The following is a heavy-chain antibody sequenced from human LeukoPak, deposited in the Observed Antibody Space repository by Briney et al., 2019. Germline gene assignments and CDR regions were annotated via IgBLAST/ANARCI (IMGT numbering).Heavy chain of an antibody. CDR3: ARGPPNWGYDY. CDR2: MSPNSGDT. V-gene: IGHV1-8*01. J-gene: IGHJ4*02. D-gene: IGHD7-27*01. CDR1: GYTFTSYD. Sequence: ASVKVSCKASGYTFTSYDFNWGRQATGQRPEWMGWMSPNSGDTGYAQKFQDRVTMTRNTSISTAYMELSSLRSDDTAVYYCARGPPNWGYDYWGPGTLVTVSS.